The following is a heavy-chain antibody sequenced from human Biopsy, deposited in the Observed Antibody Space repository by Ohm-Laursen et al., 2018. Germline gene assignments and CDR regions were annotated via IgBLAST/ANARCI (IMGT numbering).Heavy chain of an antibody. V-gene: IGHV2-70*04. CDR1: GLSLSSTGMR. CDR3: ARTRAHNFGALEF. Sequence: TQTLTLTCSFSGLSLSSTGMRISWVRQSPGKALECLGRIDWDDDKFYSPSLETRLSLSKDTTTNQVVLTLTDVDPEDTATYYCARTRAHNFGALEFWGQGILVTVSS. D-gene: IGHD1-1*01. J-gene: IGHJ4*01. CDR2: IDWDDDK.